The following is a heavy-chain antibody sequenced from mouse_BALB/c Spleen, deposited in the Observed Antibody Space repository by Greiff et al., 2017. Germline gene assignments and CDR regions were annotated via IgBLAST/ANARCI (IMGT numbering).Heavy chain of an antibody. CDR1: GYAFSSYW. J-gene: IGHJ3*01. D-gene: IGHD4-1*01. CDR3: ARTGTGAWFAY. CDR2: IYPGDGDT. Sequence: VQLQQSGAELVRPGSSVKISCKASGYAFSSYWMNWVKQRPGQGLEWIGQIYPGDGDTNYNGKFKGKATLTADKSSSTAYMQLSSLTSEDSAVYFCARTGTGAWFAYWGQGTLVTVSA. V-gene: IGHV1-80*01.